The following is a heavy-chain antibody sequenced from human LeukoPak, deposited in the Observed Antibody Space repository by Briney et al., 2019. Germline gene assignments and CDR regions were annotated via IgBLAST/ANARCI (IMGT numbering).Heavy chain of an antibody. CDR1: GFTFSSYS. Sequence: PGGSLRLSCAASGFTFSSYSMNWVRQAPGKGLEWVSSISSSSSYIYYADSVKGRFTISRDNAKNSLYLQMNSLRAEDTAVYYCAKDLGYSYGLNPNWFDPWGQGTLVTVSS. V-gene: IGHV3-21*04. J-gene: IGHJ5*02. CDR3: AKDLGYSYGLNPNWFDP. D-gene: IGHD5-18*01. CDR2: ISSSSSYI.